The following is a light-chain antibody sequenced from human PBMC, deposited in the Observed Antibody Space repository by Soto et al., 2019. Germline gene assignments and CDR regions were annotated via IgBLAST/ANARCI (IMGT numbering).Light chain of an antibody. CDR2: DVV. CDR3: KSYAGSNTYV. Sequence: QSALPQPPSPSGPARQADTISSTRTNNDIDVYHFVFWFQHHPGTAPRLIIYDVVQRPSGVPDRFSGSKSGNTASLTVSGLQAADEADYFCKSYAGSNTYVFGSGTKVTVL. J-gene: IGLJ1*01. V-gene: IGLV2-8*01. CDR1: NNDIDVYHF.